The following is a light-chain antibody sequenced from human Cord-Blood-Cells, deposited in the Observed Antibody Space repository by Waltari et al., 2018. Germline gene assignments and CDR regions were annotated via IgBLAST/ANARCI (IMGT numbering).Light chain of an antibody. Sequence: QSALTQPPSVSGSPGPPVTISCTGTSSHLGRSNRVSWYQQPPGTAPKPRIYEVSNRPSGVPDRFSGSKSGNTASLTISGLQAEDEADYYCSSYTSSSTWVFGGGTKLTVL. J-gene: IGLJ3*02. CDR2: EVS. CDR3: SSYTSSSTWV. V-gene: IGLV2-18*02. CDR1: SSHLGRSNR.